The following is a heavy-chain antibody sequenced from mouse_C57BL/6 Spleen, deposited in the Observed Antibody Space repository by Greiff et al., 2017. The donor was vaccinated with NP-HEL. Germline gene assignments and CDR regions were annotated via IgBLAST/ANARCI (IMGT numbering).Heavy chain of an antibody. CDR1: GFTFSDYG. Sequence: EVMLVESGGGLVKPGGSLKLSCAASGFTFSDYGMHWVRQAPEKGLEWVAYISSGSSTIYYADTVKGRCTISRDNSKNTLFLQMTSLRSEDTAMYYCARRYYCTPDYWGQGTTLTVSS. CDR2: ISSGSSTI. D-gene: IGHD1-1*01. CDR3: ARRYYCTPDY. J-gene: IGHJ2*01. V-gene: IGHV5-17*01.